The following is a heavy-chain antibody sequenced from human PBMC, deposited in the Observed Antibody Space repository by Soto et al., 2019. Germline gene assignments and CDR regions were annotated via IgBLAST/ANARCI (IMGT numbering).Heavy chain of an antibody. CDR2: ISYSGNT. Sequence: SETLSLTCTVSGASINSGDYYWTWIRQPPGEGLEWIGYISYSGNTDYSPSLKSRVTISRDTSKNRFSVNLNSVTAADTALYYCVRALGSRFREWPRFDPWGQGILVTVSS. V-gene: IGHV4-30-4*01. D-gene: IGHD3-3*01. CDR3: VRALGSRFREWPRFDP. CDR1: GASINSGDYY. J-gene: IGHJ5*02.